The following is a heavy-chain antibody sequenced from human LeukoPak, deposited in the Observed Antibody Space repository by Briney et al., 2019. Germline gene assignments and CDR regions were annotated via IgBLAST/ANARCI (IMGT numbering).Heavy chain of an antibody. Sequence: ASVKVSCKASGGTFSGYAISWVRQAPGQGLEWMGGIIPIFGTANYAQKFQGRVTITTDESTSTAYMELSSLRSEDTAVYYCARDEYSSSSVEAFDIWGQGTMVTVSS. CDR2: IIPIFGTA. CDR1: GGTFSGYA. J-gene: IGHJ3*02. V-gene: IGHV1-69*05. D-gene: IGHD6-6*01. CDR3: ARDEYSSSSVEAFDI.